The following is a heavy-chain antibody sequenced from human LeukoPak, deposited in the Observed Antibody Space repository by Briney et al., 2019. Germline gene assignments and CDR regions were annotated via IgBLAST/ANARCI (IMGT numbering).Heavy chain of an antibody. D-gene: IGHD2-2*01. CDR1: GYTFTGYY. CDR3: ARVASYCSSTSCYPTFDY. V-gene: IGHV1-2*02. CDR2: INPNSGGT. J-gene: IGHJ4*02. Sequence: ASVKVSCKASGYTFTGYYMHWVRQAPGQGLEWMGWINPNSGGTNYAQKFQGRVTMTRDTSISTAYMELSRLRSDDTAVYYCARVASYCSSTSCYPTFDYWGRGTLVTVSS.